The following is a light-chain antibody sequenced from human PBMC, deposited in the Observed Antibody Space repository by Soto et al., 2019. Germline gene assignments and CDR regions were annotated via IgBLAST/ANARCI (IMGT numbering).Light chain of an antibody. J-gene: IGKJ2*01. CDR2: KAS. CDR3: QQYNNLFPT. Sequence: DIQMTQSPSALSASVGDRVTITCRASQTIRSWLAWYQKKPGKAPNLLIQKASTLQSGVPSRFSGSGSGTEFTLTISNLQPDDFPTYYCQQYNNLFPTFGQGTKLEIK. V-gene: IGKV1-5*03. CDR1: QTIRSW.